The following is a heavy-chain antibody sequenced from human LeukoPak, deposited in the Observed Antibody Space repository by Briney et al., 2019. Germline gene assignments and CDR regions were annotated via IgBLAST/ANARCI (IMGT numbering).Heavy chain of an antibody. Sequence: GRSLRLSCAASGFTFRSYAMHWVRHAPGKLVEVVAVISYDGMNKYYADSVKVRFTISRDNSKNTLYLQMNSLRAEDTAVYYCARDSFALIVVGIFDYWGQGTLVTVSS. CDR3: ARDSFALIVVGIFDY. CDR1: GFTFRSYA. V-gene: IGHV3-30*04. J-gene: IGHJ4*02. D-gene: IGHD3-22*01. CDR2: ISYDGMNK.